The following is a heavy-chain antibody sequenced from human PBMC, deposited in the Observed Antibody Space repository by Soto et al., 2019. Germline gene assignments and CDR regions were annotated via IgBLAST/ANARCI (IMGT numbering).Heavy chain of an antibody. D-gene: IGHD2-15*01. CDR3: AQGYCSGGSCYSAAFDI. CDR2: IYPGDSDT. CDR1: GYRFTSHW. V-gene: IGHV5-51*03. J-gene: IGHJ3*02. Sequence: EVQLVQSGAELKKPGESLKISCKGSGYRFTSHWIGWVRQMPGKGLEWMGIIYPGDSDTRYSPSFQGQVTISADKSISSAYLQSSSLKAADTAMYYCAQGYCSGGSCYSAAFDIWGQGTMVTVS.